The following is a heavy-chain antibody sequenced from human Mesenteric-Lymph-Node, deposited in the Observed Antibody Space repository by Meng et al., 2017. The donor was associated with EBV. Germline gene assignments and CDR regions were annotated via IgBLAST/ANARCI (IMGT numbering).Heavy chain of an antibody. D-gene: IGHD1-26*01. Sequence: QVTVKHGGGSLLNPSENLTLTRDDSGGAVSCWILSWMRKAKGKGLEWIGEISDSGSNNYNQYIKSRVTISVDTSKYQFSLTVTSVTDAETAVYYCSMWDISRLRDYWDQGNLVTVSS. V-gene: IGHV4-34*01. J-gene: IGHJ4*02. CDR3: SMWDISRLRDY. CDR2: ISDSGSN. CDR1: GGAVSCWI.